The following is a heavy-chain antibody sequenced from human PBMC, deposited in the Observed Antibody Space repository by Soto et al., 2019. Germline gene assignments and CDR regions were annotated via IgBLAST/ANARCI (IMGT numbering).Heavy chain of an antibody. Sequence: QVQLVESGGGVVQPGRSLRLSCAASGFTFSSYAMHWVRQAPGKGLEWVAVISYDGSNKYYGDSVKGRFTISRDNSKNTLYLHMNSLRAEDTAVYYCAREGALYYDYYGMDVWGQGTTVTVSS. CDR3: AREGALYYDYYGMDV. V-gene: IGHV3-30-3*01. CDR1: GFTFSSYA. D-gene: IGHD1-26*01. CDR2: ISYDGSNK. J-gene: IGHJ6*02.